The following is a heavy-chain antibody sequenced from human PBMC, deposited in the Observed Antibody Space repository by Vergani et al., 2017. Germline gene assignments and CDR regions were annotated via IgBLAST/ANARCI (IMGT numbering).Heavy chain of an antibody. CDR3: ARDARGYYDSSGLGVY. V-gene: IGHV3-21*01. D-gene: IGHD3-22*01. CDR2: ISSSSSYI. CDR1: GFTFSSYS. Sequence: VQLVETGGGVVQPGGSLRLSCAASGFTFSSYSMNWVRQAPGKGLEWVSSISSSSSYIYYADSVKGRFTISRDNAKNSLYLQMNSLRAEDTAVYYCARDARGYYDSSGLGVYWGQGTLVTVSS. J-gene: IGHJ4*02.